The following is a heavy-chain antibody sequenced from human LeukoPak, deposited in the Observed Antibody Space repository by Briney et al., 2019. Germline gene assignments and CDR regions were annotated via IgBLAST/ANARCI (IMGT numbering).Heavy chain of an antibody. CDR2: ILYDGSNK. CDR3: AKGYRLVAMTGTSYFDY. V-gene: IGHV3-30*18. Sequence: PGGSLRLSCAASGFTFSSYGMHWVRQAPGKGLEWVALILYDGSNKYYADSVKGRFTLSRDNSKNTLYLQMNSLRVEDTAVYYCAKGYRLVAMTGTSYFDYWGQGTLVTVSS. D-gene: IGHD6-19*01. CDR1: GFTFSSYG. J-gene: IGHJ4*02.